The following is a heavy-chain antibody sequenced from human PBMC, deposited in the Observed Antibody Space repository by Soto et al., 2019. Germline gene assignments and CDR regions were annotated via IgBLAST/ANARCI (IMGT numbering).Heavy chain of an antibody. J-gene: IGHJ3*02. CDR1: GFTFSSYS. CDR2: ISSSSSTI. Sequence: GGSLRLSCAASGFTFSSYSMNWVRQAPGKGLEWVSYISSSSSTIYYADSVKGRFTISRDNAKNSLYLQMNSLRAEDTAMYYCARTYSSSWWVAFDIWGQGTMVTVSS. CDR3: ARTYSSSWWVAFDI. V-gene: IGHV3-48*01. D-gene: IGHD6-13*01.